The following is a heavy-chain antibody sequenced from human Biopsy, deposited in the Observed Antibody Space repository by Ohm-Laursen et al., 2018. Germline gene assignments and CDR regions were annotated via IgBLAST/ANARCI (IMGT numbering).Heavy chain of an antibody. CDR1: GYTFAGYY. CDR2: INPNSGNA. Sequence: PSVKVSCKASGYTFAGYYLHWVRQAPGHGLEWMGWINPNSGNANYAQSFQGRLTVTRDTSISTAYMELTSLTFDDTAIYYCARVPAYPSIDGYYGLDLWGQGTTVIVSS. V-gene: IGHV1-2*02. CDR3: ARVPAYPSIDGYYGLDL. J-gene: IGHJ6*02. D-gene: IGHD3-9*01.